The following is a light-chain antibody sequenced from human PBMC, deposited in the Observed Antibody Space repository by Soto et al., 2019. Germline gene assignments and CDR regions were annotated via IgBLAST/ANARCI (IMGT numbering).Light chain of an antibody. CDR3: HQYDSWT. J-gene: IGKJ1*01. V-gene: IGKV3-20*01. CDR1: QSVSSY. CDR2: SAS. Sequence: EIVLTQSPATLSLSPGERATLSCRASQSVSSYLACYQQKPGQAPRLLIYSASRRATGIPDRFTGSGSGTDFTLTISRLEPEDFAVYYCHQYDSWTFGQGTKVDIK.